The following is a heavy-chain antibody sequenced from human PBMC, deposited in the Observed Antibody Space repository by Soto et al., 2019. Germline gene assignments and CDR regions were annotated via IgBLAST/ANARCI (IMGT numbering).Heavy chain of an antibody. V-gene: IGHV3-48*03. D-gene: IGHD3-16*01. Sequence: VGSLRLSCAVSGFSFTNYEMNWVRQAPGKGLEWIAYIGLSGDTIYYADSVKGRFTISRDHAKNSLELQMNSLRADDTALYYCARESFSASPNFFDYWGRGTQVTASS. CDR2: IGLSGDTI. J-gene: IGHJ4*02. CDR1: GFSFTNYE. CDR3: ARESFSASPNFFDY.